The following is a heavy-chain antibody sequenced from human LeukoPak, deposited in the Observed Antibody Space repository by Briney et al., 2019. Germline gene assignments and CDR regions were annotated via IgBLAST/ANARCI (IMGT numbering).Heavy chain of an antibody. J-gene: IGHJ4*02. CDR3: ARRGTGAASYFDY. V-gene: IGHV3-74*01. CDR1: GFTFSSYW. CDR2: INPGGSMT. D-gene: IGHD3/OR15-3a*01. Sequence: GGSLRLSCAASGFTFSSYWMHWVRQAPGKGLVWVSRINPGGSMTTYADSVKGRITISRDNAKNTLYLQMNSLRDEDTAVYYCARRGTGAASYFDYWGRGTLVTVSS.